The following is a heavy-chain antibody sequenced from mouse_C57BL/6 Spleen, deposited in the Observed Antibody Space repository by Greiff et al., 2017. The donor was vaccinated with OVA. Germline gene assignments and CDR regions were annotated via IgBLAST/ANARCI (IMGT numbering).Heavy chain of an antibody. J-gene: IGHJ2*01. CDR2: ISDGGSYT. CDR3: ARETSGTDY. V-gene: IGHV5-4*01. CDR1: GFTFSSYA. D-gene: IGHD4-1*01. Sequence: DVMLVESGGGLVKPGGSLKLSCAASGFTFSSYAMSWVRQTPEKRLEWVAIISDGGSYTYFPDNVKGRFPISRDNAKNNLYLQMSHLKSEDTAMYYSARETSGTDYWGQGTTLTVSS.